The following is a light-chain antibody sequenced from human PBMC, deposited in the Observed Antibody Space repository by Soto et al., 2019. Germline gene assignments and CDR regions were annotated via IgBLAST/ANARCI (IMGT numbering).Light chain of an antibody. V-gene: IGLV2-14*01. Sequence: QSVLTQPASVSGSPGQSITISCIGSSSDVGGYNYVSWYQNHPGTAPKLMIYEVSNRPSGVSNRFSGSKSGNTASLTISGLQAEDEADYYCSSYTSSSALVFGGGTKLTVL. CDR2: EVS. CDR1: SSDVGGYNY. J-gene: IGLJ2*01. CDR3: SSYTSSSALV.